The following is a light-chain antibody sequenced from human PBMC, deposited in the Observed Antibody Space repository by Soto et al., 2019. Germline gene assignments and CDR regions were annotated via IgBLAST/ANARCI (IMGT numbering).Light chain of an antibody. J-gene: IGKJ4*01. CDR1: QSVTSS. Sequence: EIVWTQSPATLSLSPGDRATLSCRASQSVTSSLAWFQQKPGQAPRLLIYDVSRRATAIPARFSGSGSGTDFTLTISSLEPEDFAVYYCQQRTSWPTFGGGTKVDIK. CDR3: QQRTSWPT. CDR2: DVS. V-gene: IGKV3-11*01.